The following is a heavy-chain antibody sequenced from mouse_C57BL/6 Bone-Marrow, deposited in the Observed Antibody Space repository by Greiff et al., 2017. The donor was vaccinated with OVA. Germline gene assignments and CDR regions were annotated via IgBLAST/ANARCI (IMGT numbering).Heavy chain of an antibody. Sequence: VQLQQPGAELVMPGASVKLSCKASGYTFTSYWMHWVKQRPGQGLEWIGEIDPSDSYTNYNPKFKGKSTLHVDKSSSTAYMQLSSLTSEDSAVYYCASFLTVDWCCDVWGTGTAVTVSS. J-gene: IGHJ1*03. CDR3: ASFLTVDWCCDV. D-gene: IGHD1-1*01. V-gene: IGHV1-69*01. CDR2: IDPSDSYT. CDR1: GYTFTSYW.